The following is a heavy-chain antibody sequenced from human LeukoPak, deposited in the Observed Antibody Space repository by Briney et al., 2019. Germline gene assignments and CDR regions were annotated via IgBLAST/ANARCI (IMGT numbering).Heavy chain of an antibody. D-gene: IGHD6-13*01. Sequence: GGSLRLSCAASGFTFSSYWMHWVRQAPGRGLVWVSRIDTDGSSTSYADSVKGRFTISRDNAKNTLYLQMSSLRAEDTAVYYCILAAAGTEFDSWGQGTLVTVSS. J-gene: IGHJ4*02. CDR3: ILAAAGTEFDS. CDR1: GFTFSSYW. V-gene: IGHV3-74*01. CDR2: IDTDGSST.